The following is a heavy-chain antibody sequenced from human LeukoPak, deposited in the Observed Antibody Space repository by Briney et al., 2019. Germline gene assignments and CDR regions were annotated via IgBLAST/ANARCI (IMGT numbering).Heavy chain of an antibody. D-gene: IGHD5-24*01. CDR3: AREKAGLQGVYFDS. J-gene: IGHJ4*02. CDR1: GYSFTTSY. Sequence: ASVKVSCTASGYSFTTSYLHWVRQAPGQGLEWMGIINPIDGSTTYAQKVQGRVTMTRDTSTSTTNMELRSLRSEDTAIYFCAREKAGLQGVYFDSWGQGTLVTVSS. CDR2: INPIDGST. V-gene: IGHV1-46*01.